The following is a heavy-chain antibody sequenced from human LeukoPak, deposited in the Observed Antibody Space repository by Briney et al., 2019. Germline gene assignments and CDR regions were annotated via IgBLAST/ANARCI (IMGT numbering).Heavy chain of an antibody. J-gene: IGHJ3*02. D-gene: IGHD6-13*01. CDR1: GGSISSGDYY. V-gene: IGHV4-30-4*08. CDR2: IYYSGST. Sequence: SQTLSPTCTVCGGSISSGDYYRSWIRQPPGKGLECIGYIYYSGSTYYNPSLKSRVTISVDTSKNQFSLKLSSVTAADTAVYYCARALTSSWLADAFDIWGQGTMVTVSS. CDR3: ARALTSSWLADAFDI.